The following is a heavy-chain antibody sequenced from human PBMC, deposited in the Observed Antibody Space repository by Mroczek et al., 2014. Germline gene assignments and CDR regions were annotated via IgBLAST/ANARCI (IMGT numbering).Heavy chain of an antibody. CDR2: ISYDGSNK. D-gene: IGHD3-22*01. CDR1: GFTFSSYG. J-gene: IGHJ2*01. CDR3: AKDPGYDSSALNVGYFDL. V-gene: IGHV3-30*18. Sequence: QVQLVESGGGVVQPGRSLRLSCAASGFTFSSYGMHWVRQAPGKGLEWVAVISYDGSNKYYADSVKGRFTISRDNSKNTLYLQMNSLRAEDTAVYYCAKDPGYDSSALNVGYFDLWGPGTPGHCLL.